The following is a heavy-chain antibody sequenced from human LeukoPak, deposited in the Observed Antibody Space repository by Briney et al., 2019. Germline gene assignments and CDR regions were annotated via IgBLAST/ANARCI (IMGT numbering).Heavy chain of an antibody. CDR2: IYHSGNT. J-gene: IGHJ4*02. CDR1: NYSISSGYY. CDR3: ARVRRDSSSSVNFDY. Sequence: SETLSLTCTVSNYSISSGYYWAWIRQPPGKGLEWIGNIYHSGNTYYNPSLKSRVSLSVDTSENQFSLKLSSVTAADTAVYYCARVRRDSSSSVNFDYWGQGTLVTVSS. V-gene: IGHV4-38-2*02. D-gene: IGHD6-6*01.